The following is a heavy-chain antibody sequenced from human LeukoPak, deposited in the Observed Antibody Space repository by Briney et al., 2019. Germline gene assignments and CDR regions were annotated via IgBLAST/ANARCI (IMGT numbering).Heavy chain of an antibody. Sequence: GGSLRLSCAASGFTFSSYEMNWVRQAPGKGLEWVSYISSSGSTIYYADSVKGRFTISRDNAKNSLYLQMNSLRAEDTAVYYCVRDSVVDYYDSSGYYRYFDYWGQGTLVTVSS. CDR3: VRDSVVDYYDSSGYYRYFDY. CDR2: ISSSGSTI. D-gene: IGHD3-22*01. CDR1: GFTFSSYE. J-gene: IGHJ4*02. V-gene: IGHV3-48*03.